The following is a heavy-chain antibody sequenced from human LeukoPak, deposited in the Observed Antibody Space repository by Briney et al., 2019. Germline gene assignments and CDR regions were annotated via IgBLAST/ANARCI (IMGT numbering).Heavy chain of an antibody. J-gene: IGHJ3*02. V-gene: IGHV1-69*13. Sequence: ASVKISSKASGGTFSGYAISWVRHAPGQGLEWMGGIIPIFGTANYAQKFQGRVTITADESTSTAYMELSSLRSEDTAVYYCTSERFWSGYYTDAFDIWVQGTMVAVSS. D-gene: IGHD3-3*01. CDR2: IIPIFGTA. CDR3: TSERFWSGYYTDAFDI. CDR1: GGTFSGYA.